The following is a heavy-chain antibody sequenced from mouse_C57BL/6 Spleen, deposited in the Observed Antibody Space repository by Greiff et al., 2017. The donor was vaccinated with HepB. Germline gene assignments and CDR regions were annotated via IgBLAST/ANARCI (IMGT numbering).Heavy chain of an antibody. D-gene: IGHD1-1*01. CDR1: GFTFSSYA. J-gene: IGHJ4*01. CDR2: ISDGGSYT. Sequence: EVKLVESGGGLVKPGGSLKLSCAASGFTFSSYAMSWVRQTPEKRLEWVATISDGGSYTYYPDNVKGRFTISRDNAKNNLYLQMSHLKSEDTAMYYCARDPPTTTVVPGYAMDYWGQGTSVTVSS. CDR3: ARDPPTTTVVPGYAMDY. V-gene: IGHV5-4*01.